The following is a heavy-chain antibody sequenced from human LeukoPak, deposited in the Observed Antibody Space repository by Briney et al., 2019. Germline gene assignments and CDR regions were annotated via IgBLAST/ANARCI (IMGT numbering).Heavy chain of an antibody. D-gene: IGHD5-18*01. Sequence: GASVKVSCKASGYTFTSYDINWVRQATGQGLEWMGRINPNSGGTNYAQKFQGNVTMTRDTSISTAYMELSRLRSDDTAVYYCARGHSYGYSSWFDPWGQGSLVTVSS. V-gene: IGHV1-2*06. CDR3: ARGHSYGYSSWFDP. CDR1: GYTFTSYD. CDR2: INPNSGGT. J-gene: IGHJ5*02.